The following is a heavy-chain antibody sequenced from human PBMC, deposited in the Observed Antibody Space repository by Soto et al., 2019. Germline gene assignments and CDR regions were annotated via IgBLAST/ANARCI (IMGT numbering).Heavy chain of an antibody. D-gene: IGHD1-1*01. Sequence: QVQLQQWGAGLVKPSETLSLSCAVYGQSFSGHSWAWIRQSPGKGLEWIGEINESGSTYYNPSLKSRVTISADTSKNQFSLKLSSVSAAGTAVYFCARGSGIVALPGELEDVNYDYWGQGTLVNVSS. V-gene: IGHV4-34*01. CDR1: GQSFSGHS. J-gene: IGHJ4*02. CDR2: INESGST. CDR3: ARGSGIVALPGELEDVNYDY.